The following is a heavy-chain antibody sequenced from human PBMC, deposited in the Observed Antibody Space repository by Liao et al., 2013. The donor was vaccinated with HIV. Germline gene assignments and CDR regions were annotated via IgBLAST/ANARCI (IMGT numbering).Heavy chain of an antibody. V-gene: IGHV4-59*12. J-gene: IGHJ4*02. CDR2: IYYSGST. CDR3: ARDENLGEAAKYYFDY. Sequence: QVQLQESGPGLVKPSETLSLTCTVSGGSIGSYYWSWIRQPPGKGLEWIGYIYYSGSTVYNPSLRSRVTMSVDTSKNQFSLKLSSVTAADTAVYYCARDENLGEAAKYYFDYWGQGTLVTVSS. D-gene: IGHD3-16*01. CDR1: GGSIGSYY.